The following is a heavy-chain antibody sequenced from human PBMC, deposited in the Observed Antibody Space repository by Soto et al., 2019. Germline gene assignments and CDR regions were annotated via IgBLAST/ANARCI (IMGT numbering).Heavy chain of an antibody. J-gene: IGHJ6*02. Sequence: QVQLVQSGAEVKKPGSSVKVSCKASGGTFSSSAFSWVRQAPGQGLEWMGGIMPIFRTPDYAQKFQGRVTITADESTSTAYMELSSLRFEETGVYYCAGDKDRQQLGGNYYYIMDVWGQGTTVTVSS. D-gene: IGHD1-1*01. CDR1: GGTFSSSA. CDR2: IMPIFRTP. CDR3: AGDKDRQQLGGNYYYIMDV. V-gene: IGHV1-69*12.